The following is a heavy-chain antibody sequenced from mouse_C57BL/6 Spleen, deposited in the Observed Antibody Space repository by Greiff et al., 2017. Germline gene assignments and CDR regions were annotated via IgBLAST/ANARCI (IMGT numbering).Heavy chain of an antibody. CDR1: GFTFSSYD. Sequence: EVKLVESGGDLVKPGGSLKLSCAASGFTFSSYDMSWVRQTPDKRLEWVATISSGGSYTYYPDSVKGRFTISRDNAKNTLYLQMSSLKSEDTAMYYCSRQNYSIFFDYWGQGTTLTGSS. CDR2: ISSGGSYT. D-gene: IGHD2-5*01. CDR3: SRQNYSIFFDY. J-gene: IGHJ2*01. V-gene: IGHV5-6*01.